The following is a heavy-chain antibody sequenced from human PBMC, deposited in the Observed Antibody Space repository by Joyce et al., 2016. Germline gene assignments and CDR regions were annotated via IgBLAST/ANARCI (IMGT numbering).Heavy chain of an antibody. CDR3: ARGLAGYPWDAFDI. CDR1: GYRFTYSW. J-gene: IGHJ3*02. Sequence: EVQLVQSGAEVKKPGESLKISCKGSGYRFTYSWIGWVRQMPGKGLELMGSIYPGDSDTRYSPSFKGQVTISTDKSSSTAYLQWNSLRASDTAIYYCARGLAGYPWDAFDIWGQGTKVTVSS. V-gene: IGHV5-51*01. D-gene: IGHD5-12*01. CDR2: IYPGDSDT.